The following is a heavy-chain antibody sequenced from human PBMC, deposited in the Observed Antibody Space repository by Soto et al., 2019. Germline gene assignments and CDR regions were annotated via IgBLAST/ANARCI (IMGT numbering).Heavy chain of an antibody. V-gene: IGHV1-58*01. D-gene: IGHD3-16*02. Sequence: SVKVSCKAPGFTFTSSAVQWVRQARGQRLEWIGWIVVGSGNTNYAQKFQERVTITRDMSTSTAYMELSSLRSEDTAVYYCAAGGVITFGGVIVTGYYYGMDVWGQGTTVTVSS. J-gene: IGHJ6*02. CDR3: AAGGVITFGGVIVTGYYYGMDV. CDR2: IVVGSGNT. CDR1: GFTFTSSA.